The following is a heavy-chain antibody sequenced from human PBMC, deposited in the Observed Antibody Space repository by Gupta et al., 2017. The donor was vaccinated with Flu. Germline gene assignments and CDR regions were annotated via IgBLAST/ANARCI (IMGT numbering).Heavy chain of an antibody. CDR3: AKDGPWTASCPYYCYYMDV. Sequence: QMPPVESGGGLVQFGTSLRLSCAASGFAFSSHRMLLVRQAPAKGLEWVVNIASDGSQKDYADAVRGRFTISRDNSKNTLSLEMDSLRVEDTAVYYCAKDGPWTASCPYYCYYMDVWGKGTTVTVSS. D-gene: IGHD2-2*01. CDR2: IASDGSQK. J-gene: IGHJ6*03. V-gene: IGHV3-30*18. CDR1: GFAFSSHR.